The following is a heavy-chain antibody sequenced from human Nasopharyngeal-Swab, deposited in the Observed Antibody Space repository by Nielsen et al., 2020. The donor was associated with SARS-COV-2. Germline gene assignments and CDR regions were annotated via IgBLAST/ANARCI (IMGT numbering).Heavy chain of an antibody. CDR3: ARHVSSSWYAAVAGIRAFDY. D-gene: IGHD6-13*01. V-gene: IGHV4-39*01. Sequence: CQAPGTWLEWIGSIYYSGGTYYNPSLKSRVTISVDTSKNRFSLKLSSVTAADTAVYYCARHVSSSWYAAVAGIRAFDYWGQGALVTVSS. J-gene: IGHJ4*02. CDR2: IYYSGGT.